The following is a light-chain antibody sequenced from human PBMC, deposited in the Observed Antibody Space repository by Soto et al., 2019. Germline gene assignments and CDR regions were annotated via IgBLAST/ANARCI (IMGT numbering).Light chain of an antibody. CDR1: QSISSW. CDR2: KAS. Sequence: DIQMTQSPSTLSASVGDRVTITCRASQSISSWLAWYQQKPGKASKFLIYKASRLESGVTSRFSGSGSGTDFTLTISSLQHDDVAPYYCQQYSSWYTFGQGTKLEIK. CDR3: QQYSSWYT. V-gene: IGKV1-5*03. J-gene: IGKJ2*01.